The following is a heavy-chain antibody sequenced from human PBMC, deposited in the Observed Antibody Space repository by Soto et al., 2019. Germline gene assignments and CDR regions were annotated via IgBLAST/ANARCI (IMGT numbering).Heavy chain of an antibody. D-gene: IGHD4-4*01. V-gene: IGHV3-21*01. CDR3: ARSTPGNPFDI. CDR2: ISAGGRSI. CDR1: GFTLTTYT. J-gene: IGHJ3*02. Sequence: GGSLRLSCAASGFTLTTYTMNWVRQAPGKGLEWVSSISAGGRSIFYADSMKGRSTVSRDNAKNSLYLQMNSLRADDTAVYYCARSTPGNPFDIWGQGTMVTVSS.